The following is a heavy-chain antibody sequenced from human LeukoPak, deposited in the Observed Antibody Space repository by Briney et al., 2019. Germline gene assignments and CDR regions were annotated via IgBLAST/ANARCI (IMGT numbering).Heavy chain of an antibody. CDR1: GFSFSNYA. CDR2: ITGSGGST. J-gene: IGHJ4*02. D-gene: IGHD2-8*01. V-gene: IGHV3-23*01. CDR3: AKGLKPAMASRSNYFDY. Sequence: GGSLRLSCAASGFSFSNYAMNWVRQAPGKGLEWVSTITGSGGSTHYADSVKGRFTISRGNSKNTLYLQMNSLRADDTAVYYCAKGLKPAMASRSNYFDYWGQGALSPSPQ.